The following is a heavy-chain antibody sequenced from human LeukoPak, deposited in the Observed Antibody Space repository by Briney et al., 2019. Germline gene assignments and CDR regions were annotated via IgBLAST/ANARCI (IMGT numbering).Heavy chain of an antibody. CDR3: ARTSAGLHEAFDI. CDR1: GYTFTGYY. J-gene: IGHJ3*02. CDR2: MNPISGNT. V-gene: IGHV1-8*02. D-gene: IGHD3/OR15-3a*01. Sequence: SSVKVSCKSSGYTFTGYYMHWVRQATGQGLEWVGWMNPISGNTGYAQKFQGRVTITRNTSISTAYMELSSLRSEDTAVYYCARTSAGLHEAFDIWGQGTMVTVSS.